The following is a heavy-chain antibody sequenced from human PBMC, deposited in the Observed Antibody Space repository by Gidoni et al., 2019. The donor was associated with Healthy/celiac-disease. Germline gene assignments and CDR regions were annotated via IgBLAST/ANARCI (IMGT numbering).Heavy chain of an antibody. CDR2: ISSSSSYT. D-gene: IGHD6-19*01. CDR3: ARYSSGWRDAFDI. CDR1: GFPFSDYY. J-gene: IGHJ3*02. V-gene: IGHV3-11*06. Sequence: QVQLVESGGGLVKPGGSLRLSCAASGFPFSDYYMSWIRQAPGKGLEWVSYISSSSSYTNYADSVKSRFTIARDNAKNSLYLQMNSLRAEDTAVYYCARYSSGWRDAFDIWGQGTMVTVSS.